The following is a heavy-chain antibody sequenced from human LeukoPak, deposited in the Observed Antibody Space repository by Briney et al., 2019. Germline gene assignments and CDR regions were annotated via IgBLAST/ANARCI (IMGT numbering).Heavy chain of an antibody. CDR2: ISGNGIST. Sequence: GGSLRLSCAASGFTFSSSAMSWVRQAPGKGLDWVASISGNGISTYYADSVKGRFTISRDNSQNTLYLQMNSLRAEDAAVYYCAKDGGYGSGNYYPDYWGQGTLVTVSS. CDR1: GFTFSSSA. J-gene: IGHJ4*02. D-gene: IGHD3-10*01. CDR3: AKDGGYGSGNYYPDY. V-gene: IGHV3-23*01.